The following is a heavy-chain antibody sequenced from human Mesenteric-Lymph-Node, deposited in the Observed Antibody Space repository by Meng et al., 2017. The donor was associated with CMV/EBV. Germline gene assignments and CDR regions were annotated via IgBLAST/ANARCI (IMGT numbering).Heavy chain of an antibody. D-gene: IGHD5-18*01. Sequence: GSLRLSCAVYGGSFSGYYWTWIRQPPGKGLEWIGEINPSGSTNYNPSLKSRVTISVDTSKNQFSLKLSSVTAADTAVYYCARRGYGYGPFDYWGQGTLVTVSS. CDR2: INPSGST. V-gene: IGHV4-34*01. CDR3: ARRGYGYGPFDY. CDR1: GGSFSGYY. J-gene: IGHJ4*02.